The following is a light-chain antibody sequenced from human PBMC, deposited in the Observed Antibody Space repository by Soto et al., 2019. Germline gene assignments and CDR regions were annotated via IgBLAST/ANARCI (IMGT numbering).Light chain of an antibody. Sequence: EIVLTQSPGTLSLSPGERATLSCRASQSFSSSFLAWYQQKPGQAPRLLIYGASRATGIPDTFSGSGSGTDFTLTISRLEPDDFAVYYCQQYGSSPWTFGQGTKVEIK. J-gene: IGKJ1*01. CDR3: QQYGSSPWT. CDR2: GAS. V-gene: IGKV3-20*01. CDR1: QSFSSSF.